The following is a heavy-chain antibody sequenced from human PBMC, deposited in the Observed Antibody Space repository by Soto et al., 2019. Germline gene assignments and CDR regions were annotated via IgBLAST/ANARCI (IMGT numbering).Heavy chain of an antibody. CDR3: AIHDREEFSSSSSLYNWFDP. J-gene: IGHJ5*02. CDR2: IYYSGST. CDR1: AGSISSSSYY. D-gene: IGHD6-6*01. V-gene: IGHV4-39*01. Sequence: KPSATLPLSCTVSAGSISSSSYYWGWIRQNRGEGREWIGSIYYSGSTYYNPSLKSRVTISVDTSKNQFSLKLSSVTAADTAVYYCAIHDREEFSSSSSLYNWFDPWGQGTLVTVSS.